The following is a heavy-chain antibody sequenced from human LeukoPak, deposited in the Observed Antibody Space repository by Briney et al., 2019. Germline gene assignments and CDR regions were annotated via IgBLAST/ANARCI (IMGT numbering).Heavy chain of an antibody. CDR2: INHSGST. CDR1: GGSFSGYY. Sequence: SETLSPTCAVYGGSFSGYYWSWIRQPPGKGLEWIGEINHSGSTNYNPSLKSRVTISVDTSKNQFSLKLSSVTAADTAVYYCAGGRFVAVAGIRGYYYYYMDVWGKGTTVTVSS. V-gene: IGHV4-34*01. J-gene: IGHJ6*03. CDR3: AGGRFVAVAGIRGYYYYYMDV. D-gene: IGHD6-19*01.